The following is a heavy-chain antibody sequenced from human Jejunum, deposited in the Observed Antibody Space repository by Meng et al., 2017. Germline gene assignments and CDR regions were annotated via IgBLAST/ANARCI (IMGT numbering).Heavy chain of an antibody. J-gene: IGHJ4*02. D-gene: IGHD5-18*01. Sequence: GESLKISCAASGFSVSSYWMHWVRQAPGKGPVWVSRIKADGSSTSYADSVKGRFTISRDNAKNTLYLQMNSLRAEDTAVYFCTRHTFDSWGQGILVTVSS. V-gene: IGHV3-74*01. CDR2: IKADGSST. CDR3: TRHTFDS. CDR1: GFSVSSYW.